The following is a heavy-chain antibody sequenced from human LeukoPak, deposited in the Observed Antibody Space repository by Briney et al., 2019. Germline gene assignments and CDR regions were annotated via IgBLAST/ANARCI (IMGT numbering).Heavy chain of an antibody. Sequence: GGSLRLSCAASGYTFDTYGMTWARQAPGKGLEWVSSISGSGYNTYYADSVKGRFTISRDNSRNTLYLQMNSLRAEDTAIYYCATSTTSFDYWGQGTLVTVSS. CDR1: GYTFDTYG. CDR3: ATSTTSFDY. V-gene: IGHV3-23*01. J-gene: IGHJ4*02. CDR2: ISGSGYNT.